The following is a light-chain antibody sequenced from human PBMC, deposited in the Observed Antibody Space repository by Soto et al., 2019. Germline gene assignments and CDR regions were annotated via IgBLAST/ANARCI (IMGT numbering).Light chain of an antibody. V-gene: IGLV2-14*03. J-gene: IGLJ2*01. CDR3: CSYTSSSTPAV. CDR1: SSDVGGYNY. Sequence: QSALTQPASVSGSPGQSITISCTGTSSDVGGYNYVSWYQQHPGKAPKLMIYDVSNWPSGVSNRFSGSKSGNTASLTISGLQAEDEADYYCCSYTSSSTPAVFGGGTKVTVL. CDR2: DVS.